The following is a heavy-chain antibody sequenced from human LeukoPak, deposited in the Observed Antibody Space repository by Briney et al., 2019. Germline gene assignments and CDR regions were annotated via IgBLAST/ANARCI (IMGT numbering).Heavy chain of an antibody. CDR2: ISSSSSYI. V-gene: IGHV3-21*01. J-gene: IGHJ4*02. CDR3: ARKGIAVAFDD. CDR1: GFTFSSYS. Sequence: GGSLRLSCAASGFTFSSYSMNWLRQAPGKGLEWVSSISSSSSYIYYPDSVKGRFTISRDNSKKSLYLQMNSMRAEDTAVYYCARKGIAVAFDDWGQGTLVTVSS. D-gene: IGHD6-19*01.